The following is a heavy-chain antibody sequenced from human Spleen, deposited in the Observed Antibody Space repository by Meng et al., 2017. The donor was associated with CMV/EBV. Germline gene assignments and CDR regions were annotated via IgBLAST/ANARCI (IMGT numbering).Heavy chain of an antibody. CDR1: GFTFSTYS. CDR3: AREIRDGGYYYYFAMDV. Sequence: GESLKISCAASGFTFSTYSMNWVRQAPGKGLEWVSFITSSSSYIYYADSVKGRFTISRDNAKNSLNLQMNSLRAEDTAVYYCAREIRDGGYYYYFAMDVWGQGTTVTVSS. CDR2: ITSSSSYI. J-gene: IGHJ6*02. V-gene: IGHV3-21*01. D-gene: IGHD2-15*01.